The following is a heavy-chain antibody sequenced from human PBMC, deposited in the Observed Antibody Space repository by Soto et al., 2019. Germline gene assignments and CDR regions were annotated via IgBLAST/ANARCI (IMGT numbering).Heavy chain of an antibody. Sequence: EVQLLESGGGLVQPGGSLRLSCAASGFTFSSYAMSWVRQAPWKGLEWVSAISGSGGSTYYADSVKGRFTISRDNSKNTLYLQMNSLRAEDTAVYYCAKARLVFDYVLDYWGQGTLVTVSS. CDR2: ISGSGGST. CDR3: AKARLVFDYVLDY. D-gene: IGHD3-16*01. V-gene: IGHV3-23*01. J-gene: IGHJ4*02. CDR1: GFTFSSYA.